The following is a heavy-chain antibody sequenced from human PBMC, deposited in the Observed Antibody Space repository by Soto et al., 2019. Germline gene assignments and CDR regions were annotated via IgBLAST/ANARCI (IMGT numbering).Heavy chain of an antibody. D-gene: IGHD5-18*01. J-gene: IGHJ4*02. CDR1: GGSVSSYS. CDR2: VYYSGST. CDR3: ASSPPAMVAPNI. V-gene: IGHV4-59*02. Sequence: SETLSLTCTVSGGSVSSYSWTWVRQPPGKGLEWIGYVYYSGSTHYNPSLKSRVTIPLDTSKNQFSLKLTSVTAADTAMYFCASSPPAMVAPNIWGQGTLVTVSS.